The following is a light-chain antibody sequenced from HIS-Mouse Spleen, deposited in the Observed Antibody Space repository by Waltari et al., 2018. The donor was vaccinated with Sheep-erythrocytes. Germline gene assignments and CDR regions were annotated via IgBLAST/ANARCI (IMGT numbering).Light chain of an antibody. Sequence: EIVLTQSPGTLSLSPGERATLSCRASQSVSSSYLAWYQQKPGQAPRLLIYGASSMATGITDRFSRSGSGTDFTLTISRLEPEDFAVYYCQQYGSSRQQTFTFGPGTKVDIK. CDR1: QSVSSSY. V-gene: IGKV3-20*01. CDR2: GAS. J-gene: IGKJ3*01. CDR3: QQYGSSRQQTFT.